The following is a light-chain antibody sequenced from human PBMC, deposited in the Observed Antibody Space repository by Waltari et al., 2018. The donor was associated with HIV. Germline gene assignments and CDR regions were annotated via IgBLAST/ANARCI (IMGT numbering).Light chain of an antibody. CDR3: HQYYSAPWT. V-gene: IGKV4-1*01. J-gene: IGKJ1*01. CDR2: WAS. Sequence: DIVMTQSPDSLAVSLGETATTNCKSSPSVLYSSDNKNYLAWSQQKPGQPPKLLIYWASTRESGVPDRFSGSGSGTDFTLTISSLQAEDVAVYYCHQYYSAPWTFGQGTKVEI. CDR1: PSVLYSSDNKNY.